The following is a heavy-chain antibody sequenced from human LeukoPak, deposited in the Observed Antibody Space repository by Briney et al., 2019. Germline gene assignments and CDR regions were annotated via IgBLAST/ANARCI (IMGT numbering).Heavy chain of an antibody. Sequence: SETLSLTCTVSGGSISSYYWSWIRQPAGKGLEWIGRIYTSGSTNYNPSLKSRVTISVDTSKNQFSLKLSSVTAADTAVYYCARGRGRIGGYYFDYWGQGTLVTVSS. D-gene: IGHD3-16*01. CDR2: IYTSGST. V-gene: IGHV4-4*07. J-gene: IGHJ4*02. CDR3: ARGRGRIGGYYFDY. CDR1: GGSISSYY.